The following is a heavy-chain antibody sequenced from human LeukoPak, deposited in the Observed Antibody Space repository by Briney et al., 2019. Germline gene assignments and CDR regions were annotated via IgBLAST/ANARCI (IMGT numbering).Heavy chain of an antibody. Sequence: PSETLSLTCTVSGGSISSYYWSWIRQPPGKGLEWIGYIYYSGSTNYNPSLKSRVTISVDTSKNQFSLKLSSVTAADTAVYYCARTAGYKNFDYWGQGTLVTVSS. CDR1: GGSISSYY. V-gene: IGHV4-59*08. CDR3: ARTAGYKNFDY. J-gene: IGHJ4*02. D-gene: IGHD5-24*01. CDR2: IYYSGST.